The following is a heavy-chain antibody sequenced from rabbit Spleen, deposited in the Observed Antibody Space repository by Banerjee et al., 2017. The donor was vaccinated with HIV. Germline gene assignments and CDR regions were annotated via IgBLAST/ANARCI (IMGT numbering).Heavy chain of an antibody. J-gene: IGHJ4*01. Sequence: QSLEESGGGLVQPEGSLTLTCKASGIDFSSYYLYCMCWVRQAPGKGLEWIACILGGSSGTTYYASWAKGRFTISKTSSTTVTLQMTSLTPADTATYFCARDVGIDVYRFSLWGQGTLVTVS. CDR2: ILGGSSGTT. CDR1: GIDFSSYYLYC. CDR3: ARDVGIDVYRFSL. V-gene: IGHV1S40*01. D-gene: IGHD4-2*01.